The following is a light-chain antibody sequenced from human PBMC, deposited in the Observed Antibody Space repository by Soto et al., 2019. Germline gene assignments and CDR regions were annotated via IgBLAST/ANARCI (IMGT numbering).Light chain of an antibody. J-gene: IGLJ1*01. CDR2: EVS. V-gene: IGLV2-14*03. CDR3: SSYTNTSTLV. Sequence: QSVLTQPASVSGSPGQSITISCAGTSSDLGAYKYVSWYQQHPDKAPKLILYEVSRRPSGVSNRFSGSKSGNTASLTISGLLAEDAADYSCSSYTNTSTLVFXPGTKGTVL. CDR1: SSDLGAYKY.